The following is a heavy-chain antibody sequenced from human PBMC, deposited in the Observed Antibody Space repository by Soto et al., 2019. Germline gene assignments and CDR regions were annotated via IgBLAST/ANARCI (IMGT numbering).Heavy chain of an antibody. J-gene: IGHJ4*02. CDR1: GGTFSTYT. V-gene: IGHV1-69*02. Sequence: QVQLVQSGAEVKKPGSSVKVSCKASGGTFSTYTVTWVRQAPGQGLEWMGRIIPIVGIVNYAQKFQGRVPMSAXXSPSIAYMELSSLSSEDTAVYYCATITSGSYGGDYWGQGPLVTVSS. CDR2: IIPIVGIV. CDR3: ATITSGSYGGDY. D-gene: IGHD1-26*01.